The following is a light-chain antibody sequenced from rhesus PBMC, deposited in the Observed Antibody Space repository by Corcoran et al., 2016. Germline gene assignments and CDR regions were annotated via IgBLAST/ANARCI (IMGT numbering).Light chain of an antibody. CDR2: EVS. Sequence: DIVMTQTPLSLPVTPGEPASISCRSSQSLLDSEDGNTYLDWYLQKPGQSPPPLIYEVSNRASGVPDRFSGSGSDTDFTMKISRVEAEDVGVYYCMQALEFPYSFGQGTKVEIK. V-gene: IGKV2-104*02. CDR3: MQALEFPYS. CDR1: QSLLDSEDGNTY. J-gene: IGKJ2*01.